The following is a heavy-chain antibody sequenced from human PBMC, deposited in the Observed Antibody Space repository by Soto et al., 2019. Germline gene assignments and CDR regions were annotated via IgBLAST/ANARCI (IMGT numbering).Heavy chain of an antibody. V-gene: IGHV4-34*01. CDR2: INHSGST. CDR1: GGSFSGYY. CDR3: ERGGPRYSSSSWFDP. J-gene: IGHJ5*02. Sequence: SETLSLTCAVYGGSFSGYYWSWIRQPPGKGLEWIGEINHSGSTNYNPSLKSRVTISVDTTKNQFSLKLSSVTAADTAVYYCERGGPRYSSSSWFDPWGQGTLVTVSS. D-gene: IGHD6-6*01.